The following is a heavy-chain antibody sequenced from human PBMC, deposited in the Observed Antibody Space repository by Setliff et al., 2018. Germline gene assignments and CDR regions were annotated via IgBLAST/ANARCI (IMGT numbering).Heavy chain of an antibody. CDR2: ISTSGDNT. CDR1: GFTFSSYA. Sequence: GGSLRLSCVTSGFTFSSYAMAWVRQAPGKGLEWVSSISTSGDNTYNVDSVKGRFTISRDSSKNTLYLQMNSLRAEDTAVYYCCSGSYLFVYWGQGSLVTVSS. J-gene: IGHJ4*02. D-gene: IGHD1-26*01. V-gene: IGHV3-23*01. CDR3: CSGSYLFVY.